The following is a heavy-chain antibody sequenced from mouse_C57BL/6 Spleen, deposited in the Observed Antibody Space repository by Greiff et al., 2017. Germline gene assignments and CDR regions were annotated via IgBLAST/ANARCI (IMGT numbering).Heavy chain of an antibody. Sequence: QVQLQQPGAELVRPGSSVKLSCKASGYTFTSYWMHWVKQRPIQGLEWIGNIDPSDSETHYNQKFKDKATLTVDKCSSTAYMQLSSLTSEDSAVYSCARWDDYYGSSYNYWGQGTTLTVSS. CDR3: ARWDDYYGSSYNY. J-gene: IGHJ2*01. D-gene: IGHD1-1*01. CDR1: GYTFTSYW. CDR2: IDPSDSET. V-gene: IGHV1-52*01.